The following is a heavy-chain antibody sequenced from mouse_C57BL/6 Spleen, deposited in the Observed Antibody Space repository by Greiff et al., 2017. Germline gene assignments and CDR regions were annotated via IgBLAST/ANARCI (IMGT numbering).Heavy chain of an antibody. CDR1: GFTFSSYA. CDR2: ISSGGDYI. V-gene: IGHV5-9-1*02. J-gene: IGHJ4*01. CDR3: TRDHSNYAMDY. Sequence: EVKLVESGEGLVKPGGSLKLSCAASGFTFSSYAMYWVRQTPEKRLEWVAYISSGGDYIYYADTGKGRFTISSDNARNTLYLQMSSLKSEDTAMYYCTRDHSNYAMDYWGQGTSVTVSS. D-gene: IGHD3-1*01.